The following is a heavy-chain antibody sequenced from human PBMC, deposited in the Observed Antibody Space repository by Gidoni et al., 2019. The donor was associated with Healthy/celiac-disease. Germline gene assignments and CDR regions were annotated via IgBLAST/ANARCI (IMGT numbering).Heavy chain of an antibody. D-gene: IGHD3-22*01. CDR1: GGSISSSSYY. CDR3: ARQPIYYYDSSDPSSPVFGFDY. CDR2: IYYSGST. Sequence: QLQLQESGPGLVKPSETLSLTCTVSGGSISSSSYYWGWLRQPPGKWLEWIGSIYYSGSTSSNPSLKSRVTISVDTSRNQFSLKLSSVTAADTAVYYCARQPIYYYDSSDPSSPVFGFDYWGQGTLVTVSS. J-gene: IGHJ4*02. V-gene: IGHV4-39*01.